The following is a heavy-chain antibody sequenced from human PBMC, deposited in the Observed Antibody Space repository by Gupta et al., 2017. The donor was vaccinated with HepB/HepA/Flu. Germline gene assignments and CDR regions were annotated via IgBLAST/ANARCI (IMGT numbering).Heavy chain of an antibody. CDR3: VKCHLNYGDDAFDI. CDR1: GFTFSDYA. D-gene: IGHD4-17*01. Sequence: EVQLLESGGCLVQPGESLRLSCATSGFTFSDYAMSWVRQAPGKGLEWVSYIRGGGAVTHYAESVKGRFTISRDNSKNTLYLQRNSLRAEDTAVYYCVKCHLNYGDDAFDIWGQGTVVTVSS. V-gene: IGHV3-23*01. CDR2: IRGGGAVT. J-gene: IGHJ3*02.